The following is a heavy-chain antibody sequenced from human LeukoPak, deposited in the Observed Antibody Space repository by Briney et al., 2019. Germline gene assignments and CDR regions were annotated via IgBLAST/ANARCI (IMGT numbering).Heavy chain of an antibody. V-gene: IGHV4-4*07. CDR1: SGSISNYD. J-gene: IGHJ2*01. D-gene: IGHD6-13*01. Sequence: PSETLSLTCTVSSGSISNYDWSWIRQPAGKGLEWIGRIYTSGSTNYNPSLKSRVTMSVDTSKKQFSLKLSSVTAADTAVYFCARLTSSWYQDWYFDLWGRGTLVTVSS. CDR2: IYTSGST. CDR3: ARLTSSWYQDWYFDL.